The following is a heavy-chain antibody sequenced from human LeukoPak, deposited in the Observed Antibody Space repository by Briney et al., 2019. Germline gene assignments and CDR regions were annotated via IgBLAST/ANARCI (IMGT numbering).Heavy chain of an antibody. J-gene: IGHJ6*03. D-gene: IGHD4-17*01. CDR3: ARGFTVTTPYYYYYYMDV. Sequence: SETLSLTCTVSGGSISSGSYYWGWIRQPPGKGLEWIGNIYYSGSTYYNPSLKSRVSISVDTSKNQFSLKLSSVTAADTAVYYCARGFTVTTPYYYYYYMDVWGKGTTVTVSS. CDR1: GGSISSGSYY. CDR2: IYYSGST. V-gene: IGHV4-39*07.